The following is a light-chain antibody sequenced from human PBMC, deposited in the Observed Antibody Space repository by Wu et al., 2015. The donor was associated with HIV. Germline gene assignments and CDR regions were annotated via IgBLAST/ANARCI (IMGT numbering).Light chain of an antibody. CDR2: AAS. CDR1: QSISTY. J-gene: IGKJ4*01. CDR3: QQYFNYLPLT. V-gene: IGKV1-39*01. Sequence: DIQMTQSPSSLSASVGDRVTITCRASQSISTYLNWYQQKPGKAPKLLIDAASSLQTGVPLRFSGSGSGPDFTLTISCLQSEDFATYYCQQYFNYLPLTFGGGTKVDIK.